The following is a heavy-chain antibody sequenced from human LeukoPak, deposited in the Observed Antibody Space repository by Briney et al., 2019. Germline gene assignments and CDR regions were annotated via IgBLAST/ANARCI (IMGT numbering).Heavy chain of an antibody. CDR1: GFTFSTYW. CDR3: ARDREYGDGDYFDY. Sequence: PGGSLRLSCAASGFTFSTYWMSWVRQAPGKGLEWVANIKEDGSEINYADSVRGRFTISRDNAKNSLYLQMNSLRAEDTAVYYCARDREYGDGDYFDYWGQGTLVTVSS. CDR2: IKEDGSEI. V-gene: IGHV3-7*05. J-gene: IGHJ4*02. D-gene: IGHD3-10*01.